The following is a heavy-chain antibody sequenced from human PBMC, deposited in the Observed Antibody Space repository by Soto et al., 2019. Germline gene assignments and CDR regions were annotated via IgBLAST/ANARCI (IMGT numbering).Heavy chain of an antibody. J-gene: IGHJ1*01. CDR1: GFTFTRYS. CDR3: ATPYYFNH. D-gene: IGHD3-16*01. V-gene: IGHV3-21*01. Sequence: PGGSLRLSCAASGFTFTRYSMNWVRQAPGKGLEWVSSISSTTNYIYYADSMKGRFTVSRDNAKNSVYLEMNSLSAEDTALYYCATPYYFNHWGPGTLVTVSS. CDR2: ISSTTNYI.